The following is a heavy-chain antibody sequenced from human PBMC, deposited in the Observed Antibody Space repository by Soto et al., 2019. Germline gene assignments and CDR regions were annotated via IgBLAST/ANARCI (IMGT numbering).Heavy chain of an antibody. V-gene: IGHV4-31*03. J-gene: IGHJ4*02. D-gene: IGHD3-10*01. CDR1: GGSISSGGYY. CDR2: IYYSGST. Sequence: QVQLQESGPGLVKPSQTLSLTCTVSGGSISSGGYYWSWIRQHPGKGLEWIGYIYYSGSTYYNPSLKSRVTISVDTSKNQFSLKLSSVTAADTAVYYCARDIEYYYGSGSYYYFDYWGQGTLVTVSS. CDR3: ARDIEYYYGSGSYYYFDY.